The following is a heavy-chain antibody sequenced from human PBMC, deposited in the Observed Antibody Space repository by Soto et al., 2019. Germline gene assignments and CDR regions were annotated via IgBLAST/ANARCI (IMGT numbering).Heavy chain of an antibody. CDR2: INHSGST. CDR3: ARVKAYYDFWSGSPPHYYYYGMDV. J-gene: IGHJ6*02. CDR1: GGSFSGYY. Sequence: LSLTCAVYGGSFSGYYWSWIRQPPGKGLEWIGEINHSGSTNYNPSLKSRVTISVDTSKNQFSLKLSSVTAADTAVYYCARVKAYYDFWSGSPPHYYYYGMDVWGQGTTVTVSS. D-gene: IGHD3-3*01. V-gene: IGHV4-34*01.